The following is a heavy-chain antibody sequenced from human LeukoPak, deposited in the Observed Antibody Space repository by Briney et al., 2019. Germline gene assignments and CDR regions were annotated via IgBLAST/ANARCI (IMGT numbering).Heavy chain of an antibody. CDR2: IYYSGST. Sequence: PSETLSLTCTVSGGSISSSSYYWGWIRQPPGQGLEWIGSIYYSGSTYYNPSLKSRVTISVDTSKNQFSLKLSSVTAADTAVYYCARPNRNWEFDYWGQGTLVTVSS. J-gene: IGHJ4*02. CDR3: ARPNRNWEFDY. CDR1: GGSISSSSYY. V-gene: IGHV4-39*01. D-gene: IGHD1-14*01.